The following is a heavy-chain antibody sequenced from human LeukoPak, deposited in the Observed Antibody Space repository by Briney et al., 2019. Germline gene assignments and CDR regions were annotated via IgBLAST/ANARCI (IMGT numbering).Heavy chain of an antibody. CDR1: GYTFTGYY. D-gene: IGHD3-3*01. CDR3: ARETLTFLEWLSDLAFDY. Sequence: GASVKVSCKASGYTFTGYYMHWVRQAPGQGLEWMGWINPNSGGTNYAQKFQGRVTMTTDTSTSTAYMELRSLRSDDTAVYYCARETLTFLEWLSDLAFDYWGQGTLVTVSS. J-gene: IGHJ4*02. V-gene: IGHV1-2*02. CDR2: INPNSGGT.